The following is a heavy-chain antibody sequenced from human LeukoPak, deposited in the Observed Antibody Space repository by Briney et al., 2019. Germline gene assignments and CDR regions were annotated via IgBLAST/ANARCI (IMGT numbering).Heavy chain of an antibody. D-gene: IGHD3-22*01. V-gene: IGHV1-69*01. Sequence: SVKVSCKASGGTFSSYAISWVRQAPGQGLGWMGGIIPIFGTANYAQKFQGRVTITADESTSTAYMELSSLRSEDTAVYYCARYIPGDSSGYYDYWGQGTLVTVSS. CDR3: ARYIPGDSSGYYDY. CDR2: IIPIFGTA. CDR1: GGTFSSYA. J-gene: IGHJ4*02.